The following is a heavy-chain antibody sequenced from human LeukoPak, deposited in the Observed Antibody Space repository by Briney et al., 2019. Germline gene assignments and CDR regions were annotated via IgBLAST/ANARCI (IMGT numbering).Heavy chain of an antibody. CDR3: AKDRALGGTTDFDY. Sequence: QSGGSLRLSCAASGFTFSTYAMSWVRQAPGKGLEWVSAISGSADSTYYADSVKGQFAISRDNSKNTLYLQMNSLRAEDTAVYFCAKDRALGGTTDFDYWGQGTLVTVSS. V-gene: IGHV3-23*01. J-gene: IGHJ4*02. D-gene: IGHD1-7*01. CDR1: GFTFSTYA. CDR2: ISGSADST.